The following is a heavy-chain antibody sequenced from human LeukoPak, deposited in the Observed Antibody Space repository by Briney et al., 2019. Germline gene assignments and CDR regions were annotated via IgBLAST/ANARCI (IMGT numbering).Heavy chain of an antibody. CDR3: AKAYGSGPYWYFDL. CDR2: IIWNSGSI. CDR1: GFTFSSYS. Sequence: GGSLRLSCAASGFTFSSYSMNWVRQAPGKGLEWVSGIIWNSGSIDYADSVKGRFTISRDNTKNSLYLQMNSLRADDTAFYYCAKAYGSGPYWYFDLWGRGTLVTVSS. J-gene: IGHJ2*01. D-gene: IGHD3-10*01. V-gene: IGHV3-9*01.